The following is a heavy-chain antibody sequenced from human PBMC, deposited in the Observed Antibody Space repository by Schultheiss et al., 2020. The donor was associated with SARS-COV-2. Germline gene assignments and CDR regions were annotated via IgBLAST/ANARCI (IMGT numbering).Heavy chain of an antibody. D-gene: IGHD1-26*01. CDR3: ARVHYLYGMDV. J-gene: IGHJ6*02. CDR2: IYYSGST. V-gene: IGHV4-59*12. CDR1: GGSISSYY. Sequence: SETLSLTCTVSGGSISSYYWSWIRQPPGKGLEWIGYIYYSGSTNYNPSLKSRVTISVDTSKNQFSLKLSSVPAAETAVYYCARVHYLYGMDVWGQGTTVTVSS.